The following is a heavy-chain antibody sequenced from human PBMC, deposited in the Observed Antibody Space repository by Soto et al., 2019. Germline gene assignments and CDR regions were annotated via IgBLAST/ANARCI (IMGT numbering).Heavy chain of an antibody. CDR1: RFTFRSYG. D-gene: IGHD1-1*01. CDR3: AKDVELERPCGMDV. Sequence: QVQLVQSGGGVVQPGRSLRLSCAASRFTFRSYGMHWVRQAPGKGLEWVAFISYDGSNKYYADSVKGRFTISRDTSKNTLYLQMNSLRAEDTAVYYCAKDVELERPCGMDVWGQGTTVTVSS. J-gene: IGHJ6*02. CDR2: ISYDGSNK. V-gene: IGHV3-30*18.